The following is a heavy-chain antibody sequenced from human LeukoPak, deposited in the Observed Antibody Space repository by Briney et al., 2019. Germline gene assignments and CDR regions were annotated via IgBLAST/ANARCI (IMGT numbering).Heavy chain of an antibody. CDR1: GFTFSSYS. Sequence: GGSLRLSCAASGFTFSSYSMNWVRQAPGKGLEWVSSISSSSSYIYYADSVKGRFTISRDNAKNSLYLQMNSLRAEDTAVYYCARETCGASTSCYMGWFDPWGQGTLVTVSS. D-gene: IGHD2-2*02. CDR3: ARETCGASTSCYMGWFDP. J-gene: IGHJ5*02. CDR2: ISSSSSYI. V-gene: IGHV3-21*01.